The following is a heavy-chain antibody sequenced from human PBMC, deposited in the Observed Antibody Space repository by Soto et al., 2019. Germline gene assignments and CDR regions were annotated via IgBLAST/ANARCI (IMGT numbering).Heavy chain of an antibody. Sequence: SETLSLTCAVYGGSFSGYYWSWIRQPPGKGLEWIGEINHSGSTNYNPSLKSRVTISVDTSKNQFSLKLSSVTAADTAEYYCAGRGYYYGSGNDLDYWGQGTLVTVSS. J-gene: IGHJ4*02. D-gene: IGHD3-10*01. CDR3: AGRGYYYGSGNDLDY. CDR1: GGSFSGYY. V-gene: IGHV4-34*01. CDR2: INHSGST.